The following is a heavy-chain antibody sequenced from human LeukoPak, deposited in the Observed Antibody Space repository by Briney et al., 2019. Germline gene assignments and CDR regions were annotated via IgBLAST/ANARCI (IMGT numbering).Heavy chain of an antibody. CDR2: IYYSGST. V-gene: IGHV4-31*03. Sequence: SETLSLTCTVSGGSISSGVYYWSWIRQHPGKGLEWIGYIYYSGSTYYNPSLKSRVTISVDTSKNQFSLKLSSVTAADTAVYYCARAFGGIVPAAPYRFDPWGQGTLVTVSS. D-gene: IGHD2-2*01. CDR3: ARAFGGIVPAAPYRFDP. J-gene: IGHJ5*02. CDR1: GGSISSGVYY.